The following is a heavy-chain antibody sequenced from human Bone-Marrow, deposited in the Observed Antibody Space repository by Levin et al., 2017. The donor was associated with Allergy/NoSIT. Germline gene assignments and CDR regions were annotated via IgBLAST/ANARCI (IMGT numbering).Heavy chain of an antibody. CDR1: GDKFTNYW. CDR3: ARGMHCNGGTCYGVIGY. V-gene: IGHV5-51*01. D-gene: IGHD2-15*01. CDR2: IYPIDSDT. J-gene: IGHJ4*02. Sequence: GESLKISCKVSGDKFTNYWIGWVRQTPGKGLEWMGIIYPIDSDTRYSPSFQGQVTISVDTSISTAYLQWRSLKASDTAMYYCARGMHCNGGTCYGVIGYWGQGTLVTVSS.